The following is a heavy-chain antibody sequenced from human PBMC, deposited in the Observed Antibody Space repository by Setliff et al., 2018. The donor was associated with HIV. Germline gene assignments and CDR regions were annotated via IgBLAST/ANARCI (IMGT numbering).Heavy chain of an antibody. CDR1: GGTFSSTA. D-gene: IGHD7-27*01. CDR3: AWGILYGLFEN. J-gene: IGHJ1*01. CDR2: IIPALGEG. Sequence: SVKVSCKPSGGTFSSTAISWVRQAPGPGLEWMGSIIPALGEGHYTQRLQGRVTIAADESTHTAYMELSGLRSEDTATYFCAWGILYGLFENWGPGTLVTVSS. V-gene: IGHV1-69*11.